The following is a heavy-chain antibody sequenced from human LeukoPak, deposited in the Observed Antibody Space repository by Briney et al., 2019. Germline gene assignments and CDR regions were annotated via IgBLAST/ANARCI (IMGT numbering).Heavy chain of an antibody. Sequence: GGSLRLSCAASGFTFSSYGMSWVRQAPGKGLEWVANIKQDGSEKYYVDSVKGRFTISRDNAKNSVYLQMNSLRAEDTALYYCARGSGNSWYFYFDYWGQGTLVTVSS. D-gene: IGHD6-13*01. J-gene: IGHJ4*02. V-gene: IGHV3-7*03. CDR2: IKQDGSEK. CDR3: ARGSGNSWYFYFDY. CDR1: GFTFSSYG.